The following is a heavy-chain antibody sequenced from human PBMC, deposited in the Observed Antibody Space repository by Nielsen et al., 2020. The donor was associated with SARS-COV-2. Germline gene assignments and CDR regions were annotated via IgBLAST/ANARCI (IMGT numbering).Heavy chain of an antibody. CDR2: ISHDGSNE. D-gene: IGHD2-2*01. J-gene: IGHJ4*02. CDR1: GFTFTHYA. Sequence: GGSLRLSCAASGFTFTHYAIHWVRQAPGKGLEWVAVISHDGSNEYYADSVKGRFTISRDNSKNTLYLQMNSLRAEDTAVYYCARAPAVYCSSTSCELDYWGQGTLVTVSS. V-gene: IGHV3-30-3*01. CDR3: ARAPAVYCSSTSCELDY.